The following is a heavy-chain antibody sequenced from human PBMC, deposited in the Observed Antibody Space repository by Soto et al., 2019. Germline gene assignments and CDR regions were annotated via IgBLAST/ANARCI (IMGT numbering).Heavy chain of an antibody. J-gene: IGHJ6*03. V-gene: IGHV4-4*02. CDR2: IYHSGST. D-gene: IGHD6-19*01. CDR3: AGASVAGAYYYYYMDV. CDR1: SGSISSSNW. Sequence: PSETLSLTCAVSSGSISSSNWWSWVRQPPGKGLEWIGEIYHSGSTNYNPSLKSRVTISVDKSKNQFSLKLSSVTAADTAVYYCAGASVAGAYYYYYMDVWGKGTTVTVSS.